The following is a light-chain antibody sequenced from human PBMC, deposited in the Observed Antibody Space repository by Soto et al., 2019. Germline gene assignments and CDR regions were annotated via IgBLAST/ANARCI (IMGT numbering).Light chain of an antibody. Sequence: DIEMTQSPCSLSDSVGDRVTITCRASQSISSYLNWYQQKPGKAPKLLIYAASSLQSGVPSRFSGSGSGTDFTLTISSLQPEDFAPYYCQQSYSTPITFGGGTKVDIK. J-gene: IGKJ4*01. V-gene: IGKV1-39*01. CDR3: QQSYSTPIT. CDR2: AAS. CDR1: QSISSY.